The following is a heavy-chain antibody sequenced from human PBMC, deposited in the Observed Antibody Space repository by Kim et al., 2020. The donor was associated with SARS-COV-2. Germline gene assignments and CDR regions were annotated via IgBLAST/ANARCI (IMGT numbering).Heavy chain of an antibody. CDR2: ST. D-gene: IGHD3-3*01. CDR3: ARDEWLSFEY. J-gene: IGHJ4*02. V-gene: IGHV3-66*01. Sequence: STDYADSVKGRFTISRDNSKNTLYLQMNSLRPEDTAVYYCARDEWLSFEYWGQGTLVTVSS.